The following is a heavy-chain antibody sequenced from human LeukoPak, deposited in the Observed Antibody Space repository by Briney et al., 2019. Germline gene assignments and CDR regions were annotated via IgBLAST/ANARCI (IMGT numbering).Heavy chain of an antibody. J-gene: IGHJ6*03. CDR3: ARGPKEYCSSTSCFNYYYYYMDV. CDR1: GYTFTSYD. V-gene: IGHV1-8*03. Sequence: ASVKVSCTASGYTFTSYDINWVRQATGQGLEWMGWMNPNSGNTGYAQKFQGRVTITRNTSISTAYMELSSLRSEDTAVYYCARGPKEYCSSTSCFNYYYYYMDVWGKGTTVTVSS. CDR2: MNPNSGNT. D-gene: IGHD2-2*01.